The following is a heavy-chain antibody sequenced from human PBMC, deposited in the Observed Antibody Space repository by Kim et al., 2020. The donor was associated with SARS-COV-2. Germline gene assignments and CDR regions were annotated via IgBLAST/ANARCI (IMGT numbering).Heavy chain of an antibody. CDR2: ISGIGGST. CDR3: AEGSGCRGYDHGAITY. CDR1: GFTFSSYA. V-gene: IGHV3-23*01. Sequence: GGSLRLSCAASGFTFSSYAMSWVRKAPGKGLEWVSSISGIGGSTYNADPVKGRSTFYRNSPKNTPYLQMNSLRAEDTAGYFWAEGSGCRGYDHGAITYWG. D-gene: IGHD5-12*01. J-gene: IGHJ4*01.